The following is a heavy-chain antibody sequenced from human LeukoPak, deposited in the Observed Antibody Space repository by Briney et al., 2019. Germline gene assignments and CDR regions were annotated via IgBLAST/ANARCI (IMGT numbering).Heavy chain of an antibody. CDR3: AKDDQVTGAGSGSLFDY. CDR2: ISSSGGTI. Sequence: KPGGSLRLSCAASGFTFSDYCMSWIRQAPGKGLEWVSYISSSGGTIYYADSVKGRFTISRDNAQNSLYLQMNNLGPEDTAFYYCAKDDQVTGAGSGSLFDYWGRGILVTVSS. J-gene: IGHJ4*02. D-gene: IGHD3-10*01. CDR1: GFTFSDYC. V-gene: IGHV3-11*01.